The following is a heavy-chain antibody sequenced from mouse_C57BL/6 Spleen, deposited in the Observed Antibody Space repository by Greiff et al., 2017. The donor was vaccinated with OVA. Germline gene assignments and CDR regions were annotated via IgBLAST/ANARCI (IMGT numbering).Heavy chain of an antibody. D-gene: IGHD2-4*01. CDR1: GYAFSSSW. CDR2: IYPGDGDT. J-gene: IGHJ2*01. CDR3: ARGVYYDYLFDY. V-gene: IGHV1-82*01. Sequence: QVQLQQSGPELVKPGASVKISCKASGYAFSSSWMNWVKQRPGQGLEWIGRIYPGDGDTNYNGKFKGKATLTADKSSSTAYMQLSSLTSEDSAVYCGARGVYYDYLFDYWGQGTTLTVSS.